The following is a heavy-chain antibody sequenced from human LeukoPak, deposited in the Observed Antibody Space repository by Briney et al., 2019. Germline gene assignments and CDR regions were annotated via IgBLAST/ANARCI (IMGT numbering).Heavy chain of an antibody. V-gene: IGHV4-59*08. CDR1: GGSISSSY. CDR3: AEDSSGRHDAFDV. CDR2: IFYTGST. J-gene: IGHJ3*01. Sequence: SETLSLTCTVSGGSISSSYWSWIRQPPGKGLEWIGYIFYTGSTNYSPSLKSRVSLSVDTSKNQFSLKLSSVTAADTAVYYCAEDSSGRHDAFDVWGQGTVVTVSS. D-gene: IGHD6-19*01.